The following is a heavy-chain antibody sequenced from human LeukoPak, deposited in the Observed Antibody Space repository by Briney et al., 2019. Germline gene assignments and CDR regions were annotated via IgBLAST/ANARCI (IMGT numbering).Heavy chain of an antibody. CDR2: INPNSGGT. CDR1: GYTFTGYY. Sequence: GASVKVSCKASGYTFTGYYMHWVRQAPGQGLEWMGWINPNSGGTNYAQKFQGRVTMTRDTSISTAYMELSRLRSDDTAVYYCARNIAAAGSSWYDNWFDPGGQGTLVTVSS. J-gene: IGHJ5*02. CDR3: ARNIAAAGSSWYDNWFDP. V-gene: IGHV1-2*02. D-gene: IGHD6-13*01.